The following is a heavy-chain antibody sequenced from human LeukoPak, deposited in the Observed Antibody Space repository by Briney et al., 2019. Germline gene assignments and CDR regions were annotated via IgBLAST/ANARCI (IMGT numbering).Heavy chain of an antibody. CDR1: GFTFSSYS. Sequence: GSLRLSCAASGFTFSSYSMHWVRQAPGKGLEWVAVIWYDGSKKFYADSVKGRFTISRDDSKNTLYLQMNSLRAEDTAVYYCVRDGGSGFDYWGQGTLVTVSS. CDR2: IWYDGSKK. V-gene: IGHV3-33*08. J-gene: IGHJ4*02. CDR3: VRDGGSGFDY. D-gene: IGHD1-26*01.